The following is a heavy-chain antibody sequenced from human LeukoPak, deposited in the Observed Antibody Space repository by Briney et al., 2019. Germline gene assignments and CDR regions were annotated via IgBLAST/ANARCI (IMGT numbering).Heavy chain of an antibody. V-gene: IGHV3-21*01. D-gene: IGHD3-10*01. CDR3: ARVRYYYGSGSYYRDLDY. J-gene: IGHJ4*02. CDR2: ISSSSSYI. Sequence: GGSLRLSCAASGFTLSSNDMSWVRQAPGKGLEWVSSISSSSSYIYYADSVEGRFTISRDNAKNSLYLQMNSLRAEDTAVYYCARVRYYYGSGSYYRDLDYWGQGTLVTVSS. CDR1: GFTLSSND.